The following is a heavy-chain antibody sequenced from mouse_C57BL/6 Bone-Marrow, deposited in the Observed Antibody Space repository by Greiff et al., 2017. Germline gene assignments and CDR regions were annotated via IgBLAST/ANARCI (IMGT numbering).Heavy chain of an antibody. CDR1: GYSITSDY. D-gene: IGHD2-12*01. CDR3: ARRHSPYYAMDY. Sequence: EVQLQQSGPGLAKPSQTLSLTCSVTGYSITSDYWTWIRKFPGNKLEYMGYISYSGSTYYNPSLKSRISITRDTSKNQYYLQLNSVPTEYTATYYCARRHSPYYAMDYWGQGTSVTVSS. V-gene: IGHV3-8*01. J-gene: IGHJ4*01. CDR2: ISYSGST.